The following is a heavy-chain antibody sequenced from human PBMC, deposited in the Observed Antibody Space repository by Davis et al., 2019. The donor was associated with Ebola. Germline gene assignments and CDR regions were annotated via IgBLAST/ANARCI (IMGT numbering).Heavy chain of an antibody. CDR3: ARDGRYCTGGVCYTPFDS. J-gene: IGHJ4*02. Sequence: GESLKISCAASGFTFSSYEMNWVRQAPGKGLEWVSYISSSGSTIYYADSVKGRFTISRDNAKNSLYLQMNSLRAEDTAVYYCARDGRYCTGGVCYTPFDSWGQGTLVTVSS. D-gene: IGHD2-8*02. CDR1: GFTFSSYE. V-gene: IGHV3-48*03. CDR2: ISSSGSTI.